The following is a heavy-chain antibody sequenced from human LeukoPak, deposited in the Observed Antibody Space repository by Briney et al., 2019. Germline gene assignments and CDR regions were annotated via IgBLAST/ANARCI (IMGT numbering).Heavy chain of an antibody. D-gene: IGHD4-17*01. CDR3: ARHRDSGDYPLDY. V-gene: IGHV4-59*08. CDR2: IYYSGSP. Sequence: SETLSLTCTVSGGSISGYYWSWIRQPPGKGLEWIAYIYYSGSPVYNPSLKGRVTISVDTSKNQFSLKLSSVTAADTAVYYCARHRDSGDYPLDYWGQGTLVTVSS. J-gene: IGHJ4*02. CDR1: GGSISGYY.